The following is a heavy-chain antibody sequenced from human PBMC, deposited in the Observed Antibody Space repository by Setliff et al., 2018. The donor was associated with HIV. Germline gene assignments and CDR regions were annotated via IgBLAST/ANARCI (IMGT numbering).Heavy chain of an antibody. CDR2: IYYSGST. V-gene: IGHV4-59*08. CDR1: GGSISSYY. J-gene: IGHJ4*02. CDR3: ARLKSQPYYFDY. Sequence: PSETLSLTCTVSGGSISSYYWSWIRQPPGKGLEWIGYIYYSGSTNYNPSLKSRVTISVDTSKNQFSLKLSSVTAADTAVYYCARLKSQPYYFDYWGQGTLVTVSS.